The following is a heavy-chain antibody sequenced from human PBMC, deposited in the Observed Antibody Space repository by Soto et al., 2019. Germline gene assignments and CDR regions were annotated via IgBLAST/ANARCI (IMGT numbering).Heavy chain of an antibody. Sequence: GGSLRLSCAASGFTFSSYAMTWVRQAPGRGLEWVSAISGTGSPTYYADSVKGRFTISRDNSKNTLYLQMNSRRADDTAVYYCARDMSGGTYNYYYGMDVWGQGTTVTVSS. CDR1: GFTFSSYA. CDR3: ARDMSGGTYNYYYGMDV. CDR2: ISGTGSPT. J-gene: IGHJ6*02. D-gene: IGHD1-26*01. V-gene: IGHV3-23*01.